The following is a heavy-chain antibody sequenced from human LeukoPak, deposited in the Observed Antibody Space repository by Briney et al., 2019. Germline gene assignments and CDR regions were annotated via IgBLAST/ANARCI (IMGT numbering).Heavy chain of an antibody. CDR3: ARRGVGEIDY. Sequence: PSETLSLTCTVSGGSISSYYWSWIRQPPGKGLEWIGYIYYSGSTNYNPSLKSRVTISVDTSKNQFSLKLSSVPAADTAVYYCARRGVGEIDYWGQGTLVTASS. D-gene: IGHD1-26*01. CDR2: IYYSGST. V-gene: IGHV4-59*08. CDR1: GGSISSYY. J-gene: IGHJ4*02.